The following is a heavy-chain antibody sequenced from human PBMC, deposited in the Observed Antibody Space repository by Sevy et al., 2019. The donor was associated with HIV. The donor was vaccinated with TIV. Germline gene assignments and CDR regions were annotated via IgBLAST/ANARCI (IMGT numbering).Heavy chain of an antibody. D-gene: IGHD2-15*01. CDR1: GGTFSSYA. CDR2: LIPIFGTA. V-gene: IGHV1-69*06. Sequence: ASVKVSCKASGGTFSSYAISWVRQAPGQGLEWMGGLIPIFGTANYAQKFQGRVTITADKSTSTAYMELSRLRSEDTAVYYCARINPVDRMYYFDYWGQGTLVTVSS. CDR3: ARINPVDRMYYFDY. J-gene: IGHJ4*02.